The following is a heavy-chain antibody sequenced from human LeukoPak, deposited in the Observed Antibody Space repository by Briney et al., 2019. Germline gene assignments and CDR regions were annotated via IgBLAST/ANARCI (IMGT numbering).Heavy chain of an antibody. CDR1: GFTFSGYA. V-gene: IGHV3-30-3*01. J-gene: IGHJ6*04. CDR2: ISYDGSNK. D-gene: IGHD2-2*01. CDR3: PITLGNCSITSCYPHDGYYNGIDV. Sequence: GGSLRLSCAASGFTFSGYALHWVRQAPGKGLQWVAVISYDGSNKYYADSVKGRFTISRDNSKNTLYLQMNSLRAEDTAVYYCPITLGNCSITSCYPHDGYYNGIDVWGEGTTVTVSS.